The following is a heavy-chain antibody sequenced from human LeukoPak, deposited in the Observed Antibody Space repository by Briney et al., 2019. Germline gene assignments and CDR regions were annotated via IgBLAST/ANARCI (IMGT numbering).Heavy chain of an antibody. CDR3: ARYCGGDCYNAFDI. Sequence: PGGSLRLSCAASGFTFSDYYMSWIRQAPGKGLEWVSYISSSGSTIYYADSVKGRFTISRDNAKNSLYLQVNSLRAEDTAVYYCARYCGGDCYNAFDIWGQGTMVTVSS. CDR1: GFTFSDYY. CDR2: ISSSGSTI. D-gene: IGHD2-21*02. J-gene: IGHJ3*02. V-gene: IGHV3-11*01.